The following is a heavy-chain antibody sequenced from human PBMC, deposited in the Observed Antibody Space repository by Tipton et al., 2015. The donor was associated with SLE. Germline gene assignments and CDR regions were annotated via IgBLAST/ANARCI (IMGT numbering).Heavy chain of an antibody. CDR3: AGAWQGYCSGGTCYALDY. Sequence: TLSLTCTVSGGSISSHYWSWIRQAPGKGLEWIGYISNSETTNYNPSLKSRVTISVDTSKNQFSLKLRSVTAADTAVYYCAGAWQGYCSGGTCYALDYWGQGTLVTVSS. CDR1: GGSISSHY. J-gene: IGHJ4*02. V-gene: IGHV4-59*11. D-gene: IGHD2-15*01. CDR2: ISNSETT.